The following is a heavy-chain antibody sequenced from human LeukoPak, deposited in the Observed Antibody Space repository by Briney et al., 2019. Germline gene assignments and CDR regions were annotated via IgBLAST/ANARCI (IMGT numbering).Heavy chain of an antibody. CDR2: ISSSSSYI. D-gene: IGHD1-7*01. CDR3: ASQTGTTWYYYMDV. Sequence: GGSLRLSCAASGFTFSSYSMNWVRQAPGKGLEWVSSISSSSSYIYYADSVKGRFTISRDNAKNSLYLQMNSLRAEDTAVYYCASQTGTTWYYYMDVWGKGTTVTVSS. J-gene: IGHJ6*03. V-gene: IGHV3-21*01. CDR1: GFTFSSYS.